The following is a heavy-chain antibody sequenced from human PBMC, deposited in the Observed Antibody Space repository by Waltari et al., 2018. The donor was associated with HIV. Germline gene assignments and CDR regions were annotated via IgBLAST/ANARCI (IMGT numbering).Heavy chain of an antibody. CDR1: GFTFSSYW. D-gene: IGHD1-26*01. J-gene: IGHJ4*02. Sequence: EVQLVESGGGLVQPGGSLRLSGAASGFTFSSYWMHWVRQAPGKGLVWVSRINTDGRDTRYGDSVKGRFTISRDNAKNTLYLQMNSLRDEDTAMYYCARDRYTGSSDFDYWGQGTLVSVSS. V-gene: IGHV3-74*01. CDR3: ARDRYTGSSDFDY. CDR2: INTDGRDT.